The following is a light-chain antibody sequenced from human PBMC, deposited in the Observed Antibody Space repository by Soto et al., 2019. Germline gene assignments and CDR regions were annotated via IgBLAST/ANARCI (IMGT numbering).Light chain of an antibody. V-gene: IGKV3-15*01. CDR1: QSVSSN. Sequence: EIEMTQSPGTLSVSPGERATLSCRASQSVSSNLAWYQQKPGQAPRLLIYGASTRATGIPARFSGSGSGTEFTLTISSLQSEDFAVYYCQQYNNWPPAYTFGQGTKLEIK. J-gene: IGKJ2*01. CDR2: GAS. CDR3: QQYNNWPPAYT.